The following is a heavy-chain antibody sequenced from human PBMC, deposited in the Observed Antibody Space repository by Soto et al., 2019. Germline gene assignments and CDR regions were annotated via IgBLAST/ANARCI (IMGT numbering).Heavy chain of an antibody. D-gene: IGHD3-3*01. J-gene: IGHJ6*02. Sequence: EASVKVSCKASGFTFTSSAMQWVRPARGQRLEWIGWIIVGSGNTNYAQKFQGRVTITRDTSASTAYMELSSLRSEDTAVYYCARDQSTLRFLEWLSLGVWGQGTTVTVSS. CDR1: GFTFTSSA. CDR3: ARDQSTLRFLEWLSLGV. V-gene: IGHV1-58*02. CDR2: IIVGSGNT.